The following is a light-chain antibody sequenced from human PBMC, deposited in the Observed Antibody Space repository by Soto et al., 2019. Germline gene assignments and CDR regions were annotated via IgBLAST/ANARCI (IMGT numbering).Light chain of an antibody. CDR2: GAS. V-gene: IGKV3-20*01. CDR3: QQYGSSSYT. Sequence: EIVLTQSPGTLSLSPGERATLSCRASQSVSSSYLAWYQQKPGQAPRLLIYGASSRATGIPDRFSGSGSGTDFTLTIIRLETEDFAVYYCQQYGSSSYTFGQGTQLEIK. J-gene: IGKJ2*01. CDR1: QSVSSSY.